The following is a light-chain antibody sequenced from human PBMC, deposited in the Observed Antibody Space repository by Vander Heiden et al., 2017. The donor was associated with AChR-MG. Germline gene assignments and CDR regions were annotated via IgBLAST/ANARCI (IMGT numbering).Light chain of an antibody. J-gene: IGLJ3*02. V-gene: IGLV7-43*01. CDR2: GTN. CDR1: TGAVTSGYY. Sequence: QTVVTQEPSLTVSPGGTVTLPCASSTGAVTSGYYPNCFQQKPGQAPRALIYGTNNKHSWTPARFSGSLLGGKAALTLSGVRPEDEAEYYCLLYYGGSWVFGGGTKLTVL. CDR3: LLYYGGSWV.